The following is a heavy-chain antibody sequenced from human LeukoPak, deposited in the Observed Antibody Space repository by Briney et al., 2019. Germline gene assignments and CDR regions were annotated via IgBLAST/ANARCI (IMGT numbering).Heavy chain of an antibody. CDR3: ATTASAGTYRYFQH. V-gene: IGHV1-3*01. CDR2: INAGNGNT. CDR1: GYIFTTYA. D-gene: IGHD6-13*01. J-gene: IGHJ1*01. Sequence: ASVKVSCKASGYIFTTYAMHWVRQAPGQSLEWMGWINAGNGNTKYSQKFQGRVTITRDTSANIAYMELSSLRSEDTAVYYCATTASAGTYRYFQHWGQGTLVTVSS.